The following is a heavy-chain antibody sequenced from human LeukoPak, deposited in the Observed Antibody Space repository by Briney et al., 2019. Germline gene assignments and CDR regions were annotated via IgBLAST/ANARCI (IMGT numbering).Heavy chain of an antibody. D-gene: IGHD3-3*01. CDR1: GGSFSGYY. CDR3: ARFHGGRDFWWWDY. V-gene: IGHV4-34*01. CDR2: INHSGST. J-gene: IGHJ4*02. Sequence: SETLSLTCAVSGGSFSGYYWSWIRQPPGKGLEWIGEINHSGSTNYNPSLKSRVTISVDTSKNQFSLKLSSVTAADTAVYYCARFHGGRDFWWWDYWGQGTLLTVSS.